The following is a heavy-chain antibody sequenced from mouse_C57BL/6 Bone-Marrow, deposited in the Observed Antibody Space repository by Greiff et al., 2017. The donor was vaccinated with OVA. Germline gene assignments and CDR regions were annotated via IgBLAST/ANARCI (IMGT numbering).Heavy chain of an antibody. CDR1: GYTFTSYW. J-gene: IGHJ3*01. D-gene: IGHD1-1*01. CDR2: INPSNGGT. V-gene: IGHV1-53*01. Sequence: VQLQQPGTELVKPGASVKLSCKASGYTFTSYWMHWVKQRPGQGLEWIGNINPSNGGTNYNEKFKSKATLTVDKSSRTAYMQLSRLTSEDSAVYYCAPTTVVEGWLADWGQGTLVTVSA. CDR3: APTTVVEGWLAD.